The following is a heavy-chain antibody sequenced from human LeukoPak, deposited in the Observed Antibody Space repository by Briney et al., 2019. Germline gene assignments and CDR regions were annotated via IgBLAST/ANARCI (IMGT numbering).Heavy chain of an antibody. Sequence: SETLSLTCTVTGGSISSSSYYWGRIRQPPGKGLEWIGSIYYSGSTYYNPSLKSRVTISVDASKNQFSLKLSSVTAADTAVYYCVRIYYDSSGYYVDWGQGTLVTVSS. CDR1: GGSISSSSYY. V-gene: IGHV4-39*07. D-gene: IGHD3-22*01. CDR2: IYYSGST. J-gene: IGHJ4*02. CDR3: VRIYYDSSGYYVD.